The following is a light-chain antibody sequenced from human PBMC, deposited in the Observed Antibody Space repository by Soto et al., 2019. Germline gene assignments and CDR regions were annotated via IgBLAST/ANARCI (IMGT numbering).Light chain of an antibody. CDR2: GAT. CDR3: QQYGSSPPWT. J-gene: IGKJ1*01. Sequence: EIVLTQSPGTLSLSPGERATLSCRASQTLNNNFLAWYQQRHGQALRLLIYGATTRATGTPDRFTGSGSGTDFTLTITRLEPEDFAVYFCQQYGSSPPWTFDQGSRVEIK. V-gene: IGKV3-20*01. CDR1: QTLNNNF.